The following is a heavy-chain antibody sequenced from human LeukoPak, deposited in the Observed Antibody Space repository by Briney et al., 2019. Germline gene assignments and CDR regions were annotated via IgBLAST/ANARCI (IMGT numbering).Heavy chain of an antibody. V-gene: IGHV3-9*01. J-gene: IGHJ4*02. D-gene: IGHD5-12*01. CDR2: ITWNSGTI. CDR3: AKDISGLQSLYYFDY. Sequence: PGRSLRLSCAASGFTFDNYAMHWVRQAPGKGLEWVSGITWNSGTIGYADSVKGRFTISRDNAQNSLHLQMNSLRAEDTALYYCAKDISGLQSLYYFDYWGQGTLVTVSS. CDR1: GFTFDNYA.